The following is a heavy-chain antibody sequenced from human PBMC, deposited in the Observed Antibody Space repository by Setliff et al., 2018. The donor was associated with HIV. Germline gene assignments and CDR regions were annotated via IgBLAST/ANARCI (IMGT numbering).Heavy chain of an antibody. D-gene: IGHD6-6*01. CDR2: INPSGGST. CDR3: ARDHIAARSVDY. CDR1: GYTFTNYY. V-gene: IGHV1-46*01. J-gene: IGHJ4*02. Sequence: ASVKVSCKASGYTFTNYYIHWVRQAPGQGLEWMGIINPSGGSTTYAQKFQGRVTMTRDTSTSTVYMELSSLRSEDTAVYYCARDHIAARSVDYWGQGTLVTAPQ.